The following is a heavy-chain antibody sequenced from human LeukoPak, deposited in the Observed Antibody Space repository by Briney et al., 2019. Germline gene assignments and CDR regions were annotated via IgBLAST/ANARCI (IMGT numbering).Heavy chain of an antibody. Sequence: TSETLSLTCTVSGGSIGRGDYYWSWIRQPPGKGLEWIGYIYYSGSTYYNLSLKSRVTISVDTSKNQFSLKLSSVTAADTAVYYCARAQSYGDPLYLDYWGQGTLVTVSS. J-gene: IGHJ4*02. CDR1: GGSIGRGDYY. D-gene: IGHD4-17*01. V-gene: IGHV4-30-4*01. CDR3: ARAQSYGDPLYLDY. CDR2: IYYSGST.